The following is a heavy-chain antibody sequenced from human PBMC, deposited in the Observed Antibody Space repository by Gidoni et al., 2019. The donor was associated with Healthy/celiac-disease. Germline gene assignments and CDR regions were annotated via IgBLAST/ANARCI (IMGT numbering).Heavy chain of an antibody. CDR2: SSWNRGSI. V-gene: IGHV3-9*01. Sequence: EVQLVESGGGLVQPGSSLRLSCAASGFTFDDYAMHWVRQAPGKGLVWVSGSSWNRGSIGYADSGKGRFTISRDNAKNSLYLQMNSLRAEDTALYYCAKDRDDYGDSPYDYWGQGTLVTVSS. CDR1: GFTFDDYA. J-gene: IGHJ4*02. CDR3: AKDRDDYGDSPYDY. D-gene: IGHD4-17*01.